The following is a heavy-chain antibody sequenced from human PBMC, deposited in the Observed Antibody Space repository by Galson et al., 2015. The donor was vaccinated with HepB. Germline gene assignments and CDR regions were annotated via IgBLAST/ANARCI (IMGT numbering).Heavy chain of an antibody. CDR2: ISRSTYI. CDR3: ARDSGSYDVLTGYSSYFDL. Sequence: SLRLSCAASGFSLSAYNMNWVRQAPGKGLEWVSSISRSTYIYYKDSVQGRFTISRDTAENSVYLQMNSLRVEDTAVYYCARDSGSYDVLTGYSSYFDLWGPGTLVTVSS. J-gene: IGHJ4*02. D-gene: IGHD3-9*01. CDR1: GFSLSAYN. V-gene: IGHV3-69-1*01.